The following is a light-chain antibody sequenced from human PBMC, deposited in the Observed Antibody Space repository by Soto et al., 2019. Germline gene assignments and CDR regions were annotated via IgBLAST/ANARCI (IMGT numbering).Light chain of an antibody. V-gene: IGKV1-6*01. J-gene: IGKJ5*01. Sequence: AIQMTQSPSSLSASVGDRVTITCRASQDIRNDLGWFQQKPGKAPKLLINTASTLQSGVPSRFSGSGSGTDFTLTISCLQSEDFATYYCQQYYSYPITFGQGTRLEIK. CDR3: QQYYSYPIT. CDR2: TAS. CDR1: QDIRND.